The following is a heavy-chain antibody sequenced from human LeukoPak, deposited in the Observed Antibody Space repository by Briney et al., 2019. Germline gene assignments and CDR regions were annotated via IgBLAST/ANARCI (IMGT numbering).Heavy chain of an antibody. CDR2: IWFDGSRT. V-gene: IGHV3-33*01. CDR1: GYTFSSNG. CDR3: ARILGGCIGTTCHAIPPDY. J-gene: IGHJ4*02. Sequence: GRSLRLSCAASGYTFSSNGMHWVRQAPGKGLEWVAVIWFDGSRTYYADSVKGRFTISRDNSENILYLQMNSLRAEDTALYFCARILGGCIGTTCHAIPPDYWGQETQVTVSS. D-gene: IGHD2-2*01.